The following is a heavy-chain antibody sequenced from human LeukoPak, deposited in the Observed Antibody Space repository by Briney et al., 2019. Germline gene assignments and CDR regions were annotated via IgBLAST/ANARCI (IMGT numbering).Heavy chain of an antibody. J-gene: IGHJ4*02. Sequence: GESLKISRRGSGYTFSNYWIGWVRQMPGKDLEWVGIISVGDSDTRYSPSFQGQVTISDDKSISTAYLQWSSLEASDTAIYYCARGFGYAGNYFDSWGQGTLVTVSS. CDR2: ISVGDSDT. CDR3: ARGFGYAGNYFDS. D-gene: IGHD5-18*01. CDR1: GYTFSNYW. V-gene: IGHV5-51*01.